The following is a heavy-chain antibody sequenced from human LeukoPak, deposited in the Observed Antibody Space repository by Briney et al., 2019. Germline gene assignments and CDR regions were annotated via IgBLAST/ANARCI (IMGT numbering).Heavy chain of an antibody. J-gene: IGHJ4*02. CDR1: GFTFSNYP. Sequence: GGSLRLSCAASGFTFSNYPMNWVRQAPGKGLEWISYISSTSGTIYYADSVKGRLTISRDNAENSLSLQMNSQRADDTAVYYCAKGPGTGHYFDYWGQGTLVTVSS. V-gene: IGHV3-48*04. CDR3: AKGPGTGHYFDY. CDR2: ISSTSGTI. D-gene: IGHD3/OR15-3a*01.